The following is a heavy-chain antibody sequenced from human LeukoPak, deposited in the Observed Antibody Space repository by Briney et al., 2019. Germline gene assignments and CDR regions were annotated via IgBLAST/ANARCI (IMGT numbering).Heavy chain of an antibody. CDR2: ISGSGGST. CDR3: ARDRSSGWTRGFDY. CDR1: GFTFSSYA. D-gene: IGHD6-19*01. V-gene: IGHV3-23*01. Sequence: GGSLRLSCAASGFTFSSYAMSWVRQAPGKGLEWVSAISGSGGSTYYADSVKGRFTISRDNSKNTLYLQMNSLRAEDTAFYYCARDRSSGWTRGFDYWGQGTLVTVSS. J-gene: IGHJ4*02.